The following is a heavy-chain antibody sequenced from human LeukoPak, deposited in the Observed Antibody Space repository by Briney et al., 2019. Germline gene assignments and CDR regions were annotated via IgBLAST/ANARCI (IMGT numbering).Heavy chain of an antibody. Sequence: SETLSLTCAVYGGSFSGYYWSWIRQPPGKGLEWIGEINHSGSTNYNPSLKSRVTISVDTSKNRFSLKLSSVTAADTAVYYCARASAAAGPFDYWGQGTLVTVSS. J-gene: IGHJ4*02. V-gene: IGHV4-34*01. D-gene: IGHD6-13*01. CDR3: ARASAAAGPFDY. CDR1: GGSFSGYY. CDR2: INHSGST.